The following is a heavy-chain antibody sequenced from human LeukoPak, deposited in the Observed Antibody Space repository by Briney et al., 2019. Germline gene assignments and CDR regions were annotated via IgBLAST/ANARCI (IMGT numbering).Heavy chain of an antibody. V-gene: IGHV4-30-2*01. CDR2: IYDTGST. D-gene: IGHD4-17*01. CDR3: ASGVTTVTTDSGVRGMDV. CDR1: GASISRGGYY. J-gene: IGHJ6*02. Sequence: PSQTLSLTCTVSGASISRGGYYWSWVRQPPGKGLVWIAYIYDTGSTYYNPSFKTRVTISMDRSKNQFSLNLSSVTAADTAVYYCASGVTTVTTDSGVRGMDVWGQGTTVTVSS.